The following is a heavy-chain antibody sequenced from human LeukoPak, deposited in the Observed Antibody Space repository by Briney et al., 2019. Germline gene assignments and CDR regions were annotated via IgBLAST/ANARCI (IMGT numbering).Heavy chain of an antibody. D-gene: IGHD6-6*01. CDR1: GGSISSGSYY. V-gene: IGHV4-61*02. Sequence: SQTLSLTCTVSGGSISSGSYYWSWIRQPAGKGLEWIGRIYTSGGTNYNPSLKSRVTISVDTSKNQFSLKLSSVTAADTAVYYCARVDRIAARPDYWGQGTLVTVSS. CDR3: ARVDRIAARPDY. CDR2: IYTSGGT. J-gene: IGHJ4*02.